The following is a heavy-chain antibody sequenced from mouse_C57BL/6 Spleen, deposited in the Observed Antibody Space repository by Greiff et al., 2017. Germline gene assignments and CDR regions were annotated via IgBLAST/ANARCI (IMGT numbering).Heavy chain of an antibody. V-gene: IGHV5-6*02. CDR3: ARQEGYGSSYDC. Sequence: EVKLEESGGDLVKPGGSLKLSCAASGFTFSSYGMSWVRQTPDKRLEWVATISSGGSYTYYPDSVKGRFTISRDNAKNTLYLQMSSLKSEDTAMYCCARQEGYGSSYDCWGQGTTLTVSS. J-gene: IGHJ2*01. D-gene: IGHD1-1*01. CDR1: GFTFSSYG. CDR2: ISSGGSYT.